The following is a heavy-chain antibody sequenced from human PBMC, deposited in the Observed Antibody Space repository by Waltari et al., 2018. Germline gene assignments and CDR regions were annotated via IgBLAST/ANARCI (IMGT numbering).Heavy chain of an antibody. CDR2: MYHRVST. V-gene: IGHV4-4*02. J-gene: IGHJ6*02. Sequence: QVQLQESGPGLVKPSGTRSLTCHVSCGSLSSSHWWSWVRQHPGKGLEWIGGMYHRVSTKYNPSLKSRVTISVDKSKNQFSLKMSSVTAADTAVYYCARTLNFLLRYGMDVWGQGTTVTVSS. CDR1: CGSLSSSHW. CDR3: ARTLNFLLRYGMDV. D-gene: IGHD2-15*01.